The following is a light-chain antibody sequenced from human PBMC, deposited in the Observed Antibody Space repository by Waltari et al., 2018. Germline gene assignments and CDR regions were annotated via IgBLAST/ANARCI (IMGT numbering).Light chain of an antibody. CDR1: SSDVGNYKR. CDR2: AVS. Sequence: QSALTQPASVSGSPGQSITISCTGTSSDVGNYKRVSWYQQHPGKAPQLKIYAVSKRPSGVSDRFSGSKSGDMASLTISGLQPEDGAEYFCSSYAGSSKGLFGGGTKVTVL. CDR3: SSYAGSSKGL. V-gene: IGLV2-23*02. J-gene: IGLJ2*01.